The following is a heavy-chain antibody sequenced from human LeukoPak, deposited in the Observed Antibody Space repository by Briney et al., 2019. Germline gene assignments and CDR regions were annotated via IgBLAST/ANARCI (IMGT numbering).Heavy chain of an antibody. J-gene: IGHJ3*01. CDR1: GYNFTIYT. D-gene: IGHD6-13*01. Sequence: ASVKVSCKASGYNFTIYTISWVRQAPGQGLEWMGWISAYNGNTNYGQKLQGRVTMTIDTSTSTAYMELRSLRPDDTAVYYCARDEGAPIAAANVWGRGSMVTVSS. CDR2: ISAYNGNT. CDR3: ARDEGAPIAAANV. V-gene: IGHV1-18*01.